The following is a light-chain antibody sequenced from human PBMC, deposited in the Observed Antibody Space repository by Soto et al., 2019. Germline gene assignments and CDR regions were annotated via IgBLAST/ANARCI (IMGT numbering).Light chain of an antibody. CDR3: QQYNNWPQT. Sequence: EIVMTQSPATLSVSPGERATLSCRASQSVSSNLAWYQQKPGQATRLLIYGASTRATGIPARFSGSGSGTEFTLTISSLQSEDFAVYYCQQYNNWPQTFGQGTKVEI. V-gene: IGKV3-15*01. CDR1: QSVSSN. CDR2: GAS. J-gene: IGKJ1*01.